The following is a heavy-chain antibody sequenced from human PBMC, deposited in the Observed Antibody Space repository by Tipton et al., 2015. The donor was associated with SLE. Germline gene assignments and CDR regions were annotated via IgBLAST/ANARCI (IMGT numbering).Heavy chain of an antibody. Sequence: SLRLSCAASGFTFSSYSMNWVRQPPGKGLEWVSYISSSGSTIYYADSVKGRFTISRDNAKNSLYLQMNSLRAEDTALYYCARGGLYYYDSSGSVGYFDYWGQGTLVTVSS. CDR2: ISSSGSTI. V-gene: IGHV3-48*01. CDR3: ARGGLYYYDSSGSVGYFDY. J-gene: IGHJ4*02. D-gene: IGHD3-22*01. CDR1: GFTFSSYS.